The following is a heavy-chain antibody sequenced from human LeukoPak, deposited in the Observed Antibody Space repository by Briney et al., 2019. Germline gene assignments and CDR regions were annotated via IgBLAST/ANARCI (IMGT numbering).Heavy chain of an antibody. J-gene: IGHJ4*02. Sequence: PSETLSLTCTVSGGSISSGSYYWSWIRQPAGKGLEWIGRIYTTGYTSYNPSLKSRVTISLDTSKNQISLKLTSVTAADTAVYFCARDFSTWGQGTLVTVSS. CDR3: ARDFST. D-gene: IGHD3-3*02. CDR1: GGSISSGSYY. CDR2: IYTTGYT. V-gene: IGHV4-61*02.